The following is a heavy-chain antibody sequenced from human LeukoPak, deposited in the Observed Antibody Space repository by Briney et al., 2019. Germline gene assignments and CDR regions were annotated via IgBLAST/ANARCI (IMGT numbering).Heavy chain of an antibody. J-gene: IGHJ4*02. CDR1: EYTFTGYY. V-gene: IGHV1-2*02. CDR3: ARDPSGGVSPNFDY. D-gene: IGHD3-16*01. CDR2: INPNSGGT. Sequence: ASVKVSCKASEYTFTGYYMHWVRQAPGQGLEWMGWINPNSGGTNYAQKFQGRVTMTRDTSISTAYMELSRLRSDDTAVYYCARDPSGGVSPNFDYWGQGTLVTVSS.